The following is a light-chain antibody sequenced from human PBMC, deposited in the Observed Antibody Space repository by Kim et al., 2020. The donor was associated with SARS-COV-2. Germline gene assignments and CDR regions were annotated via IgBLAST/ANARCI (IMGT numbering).Light chain of an antibody. J-gene: IGKJ1*01. CDR3: QKYDSAPWT. CDR1: QDISNY. CDR2: AAS. Sequence: DIQMTQSPSSLSASVGDRVTITCRASQDISNYLVWYQQRPGKAPKLLIYAASGLRSGVPSRFVGSGSGTDFTLTITSLQPEDVATYYCQKYDSAPWTFGQGTKVDIK. V-gene: IGKV1-27*01.